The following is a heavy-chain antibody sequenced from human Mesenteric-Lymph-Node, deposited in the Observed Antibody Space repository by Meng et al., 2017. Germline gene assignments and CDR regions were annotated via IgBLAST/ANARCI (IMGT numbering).Heavy chain of an antibody. CDR1: GGSCSSGGYY. J-gene: IGHJ4*02. CDR3: ARVSSGWDYFDY. V-gene: IGHV4-31*03. Sequence: ELQAPGPGPVKPSQTLSLTCTGSGGSCSSGGYYWTWIRQHPGKGLEWFGHIYYSGSTFYNPSLKRRVIISIDTSKNQFSLNLRSVTAADTAVYYCARVSSGWDYFDYWGQGTLVTVSS. D-gene: IGHD6-19*01. CDR2: IYYSGST.